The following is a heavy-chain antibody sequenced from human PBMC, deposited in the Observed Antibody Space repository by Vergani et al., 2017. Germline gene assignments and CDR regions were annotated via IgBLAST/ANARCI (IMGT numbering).Heavy chain of an antibody. D-gene: IGHD1-26*01. CDR1: GYSISSGYY. Sequence: QVQLQESGPGLVKPSETLSLTCTVSGYSISSGYYWGWIRQPPGKGLEWIGSIYHSGSTYYNPSLKSRVTISVDTSKNQFSLKLSSVTAADTAVYYCARDRGGSVDYWGQGTRVTVSS. CDR3: ARDRGGSVDY. CDR2: IYHSGST. V-gene: IGHV4-38-2*02. J-gene: IGHJ4*02.